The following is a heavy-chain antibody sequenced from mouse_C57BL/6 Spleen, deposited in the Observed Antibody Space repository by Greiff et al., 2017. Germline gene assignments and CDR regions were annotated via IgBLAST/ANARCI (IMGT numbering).Heavy chain of an antibody. V-gene: IGHV1-82*01. D-gene: IGHD2-4*01. CDR3: ARGRLRRAMDY. CDR2: IYPGDGDT. J-gene: IGHJ4*01. CDR1: GYAFSSSS. Sequence: VQLQESGPELVKPGASVKISCKASGYAFSSSSMNWVKQRPGKGLEWIGRIYPGDGDTNYNGKFKGKATLTADKSSSTAYMQLSSLTSEDSAVYFCARGRLRRAMDYWGQGTSVTVSS.